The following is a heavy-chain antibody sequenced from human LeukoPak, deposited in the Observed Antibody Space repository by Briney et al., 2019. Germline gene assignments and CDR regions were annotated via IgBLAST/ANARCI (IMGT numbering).Heavy chain of an antibody. CDR3: AKRGSYYEFDY. CDR2: VSGSGATT. J-gene: IGHJ4*02. D-gene: IGHD3-16*01. V-gene: IGHV3-23*01. Sequence: GGSLRLSCAVSGFTLSSYAMSWVRQAPGKGLEWVSAVSGSGATTYYADSVKGRFTISRDNSKNTLYLQMNSLRAEDTAVYYCAKRGSYYEFDYWGQGTLVTVSS. CDR1: GFTLSSYA.